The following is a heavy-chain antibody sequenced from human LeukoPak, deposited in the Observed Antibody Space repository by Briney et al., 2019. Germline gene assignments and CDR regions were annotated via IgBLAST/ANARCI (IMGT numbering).Heavy chain of an antibody. CDR3: VRGGVYGSGGYYNWFDP. D-gene: IGHD3-10*01. V-gene: IGHV3-13*01. CDR2: IGTAGDT. CDR1: GFTFRSHD. Sequence: GGSLRLSCAASGFTFRSHDMHWVRQATGKGLEWVSAIGTAGDTYYPGSVKGRFTISRENAKNSLYLQMNSLRAGDTAVYYCVRGGVYGSGGYYNWFDPWGQGTLVTVSS. J-gene: IGHJ5*02.